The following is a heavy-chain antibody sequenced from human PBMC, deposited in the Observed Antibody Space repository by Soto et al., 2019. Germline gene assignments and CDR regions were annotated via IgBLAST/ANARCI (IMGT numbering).Heavy chain of an antibody. D-gene: IGHD1-26*01. CDR3: AKSGFADLEY. CDR2: VSGGGDHT. Sequence: EVKLLESGGGLVQPGGSLRLSCAASGFAFNTYAMTWVRQAPGKGLEWVSTVSGGGDHTYYADSVRGRSTVSRDASKNTLYLHMDSLRPEDTAVYYCAKSGFADLEYWGQGALVTVSS. J-gene: IGHJ4*02. V-gene: IGHV3-23*01. CDR1: GFAFNTYA.